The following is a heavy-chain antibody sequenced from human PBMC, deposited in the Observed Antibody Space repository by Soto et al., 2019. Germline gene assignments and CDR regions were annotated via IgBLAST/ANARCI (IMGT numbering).Heavy chain of an antibody. CDR1: GFTFSSYA. CDR3: AKDHGLDFWSVYYRYYYYYGKDV. Sequence: GGSLRLSCAASGFTFSSYAMNWVRQAPGKGLEWVSAISGSGGSTYYADSVKGRFTISRDNSKNTLYLQMNSLRAEDTAVYYCAKDHGLDFWSVYYRYYYYYGKDVWGQGTTVTVSS. CDR2: ISGSGGST. D-gene: IGHD3-3*01. V-gene: IGHV3-23*01. J-gene: IGHJ6*02.